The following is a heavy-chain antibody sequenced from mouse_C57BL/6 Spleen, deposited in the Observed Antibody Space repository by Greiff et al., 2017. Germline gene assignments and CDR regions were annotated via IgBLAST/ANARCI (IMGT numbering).Heavy chain of an antibody. Sequence: VQLQQSGPELVKPGASVKISCKASGYTFTDYYMNWVKQSHGKSLEWIGDINPNNGGTSYNQKFKGKATLTVDKSSSTAYMELRSLTSEDSAVYYCARWLFPYYAMDYWGQGTSGTVSS. J-gene: IGHJ4*01. CDR3: ARWLFPYYAMDY. CDR1: GYTFTDYY. V-gene: IGHV1-26*01. D-gene: IGHD1-2*01. CDR2: INPNNGGT.